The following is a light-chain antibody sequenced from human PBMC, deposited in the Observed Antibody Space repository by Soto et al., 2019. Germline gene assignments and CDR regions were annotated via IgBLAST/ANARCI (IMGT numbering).Light chain of an antibody. J-gene: IGLJ2*01. Sequence: QSALTQPASVSGSPGQSITICCTGGLGIYNYVSWYQQHPGRIPKLLIYEVSNRPSGIPDRFSGSKSGDTASLTISGLQTEDAADYYCSSYTLTTTLFGGGTKLTVL. V-gene: IGLV2-14*01. CDR3: SSYTLTTTL. CDR1: GLGIYNY. CDR2: EVS.